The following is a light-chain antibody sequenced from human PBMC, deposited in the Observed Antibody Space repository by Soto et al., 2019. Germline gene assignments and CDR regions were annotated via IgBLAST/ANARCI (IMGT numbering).Light chain of an antibody. CDR2: DIS. V-gene: IGKV3D-15*01. Sequence: EIVLTQAPGTLALSPGATSTLSLRAIQSVSVNLAWYQQKPGQPPRLLIYDISTRATGIPTRFSGSGSGTEFTLTISSLQSEDFAVYYCQQYGWAFGQGTKVDIK. J-gene: IGKJ1*01. CDR3: QQYGWA. CDR1: QSVSVN.